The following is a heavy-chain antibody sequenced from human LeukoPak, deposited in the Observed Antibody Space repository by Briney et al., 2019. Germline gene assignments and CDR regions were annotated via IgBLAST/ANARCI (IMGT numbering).Heavy chain of an antibody. CDR3: VKDRCDRTTCPEV. CDR2: ISGSGGST. D-gene: IGHD2-2*01. V-gene: IGHV3-23*01. Sequence: GGSLRLSCAASGFTFSTYAMTWVRQAPGEGLEWVSGISGSGGSTCYTDSVKGRFTISRDNSKNTLHLQMSSLRAEDTALYYCVKDRCDRTTCPEVWGQGTLVTVSS. CDR1: GFTFSTYA. J-gene: IGHJ4*02.